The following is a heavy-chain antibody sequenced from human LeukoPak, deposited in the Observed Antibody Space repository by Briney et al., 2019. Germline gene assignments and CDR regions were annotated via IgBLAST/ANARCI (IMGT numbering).Heavy chain of an antibody. J-gene: IGHJ4*02. D-gene: IGHD1-1*01. V-gene: IGHV1-24*01. CDR1: GYTLTELS. Sequence: ASVKVSYKVSGYTLTELSMHWVRQAPGKGLEWMGGFDPEDGETIYAQKFQGRVTMTEDTSTDTAYMELSSLRSEDTAMYYCATHRTAQLEPHYWGQGTLVTVSS. CDR2: FDPEDGET. CDR3: ATHRTAQLEPHY.